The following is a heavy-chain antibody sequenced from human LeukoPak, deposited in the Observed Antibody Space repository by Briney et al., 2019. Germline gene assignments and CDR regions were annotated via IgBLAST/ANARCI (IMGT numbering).Heavy chain of an antibody. CDR1: GYTFTSYG. CDR2: ISANNGNT. D-gene: IGHD3-22*01. V-gene: IGHV1-18*01. J-gene: IGHJ4*02. Sequence: ASVKVSCKASGYTFTSYGISWVRQAPGQGLEWMGWISANNGNTNYAQKLQGRVTMTTDTSTSTAYMELRSLRSDDPAVYYCARDRTRGYYNYWGQGTLVTVSS. CDR3: ARDRTRGYYNY.